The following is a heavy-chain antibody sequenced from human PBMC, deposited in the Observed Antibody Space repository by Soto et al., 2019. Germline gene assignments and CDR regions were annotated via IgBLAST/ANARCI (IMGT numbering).Heavy chain of an antibody. D-gene: IGHD3-22*01. CDR1: GFTFSSYA. CDR3: AKGAGYDSSGYTYWYFDL. CDR2: ISGSGGST. J-gene: IGHJ2*01. V-gene: IGHV3-23*01. Sequence: GGSLRLSCAASGFTFSSYAMSWVRQAPGKGLEWVSAISGSGGSTYYADSVKGRFTISRDNSKNTLYLQMNSLRAEDTAVYYCAKGAGYDSSGYTYWYFDLWGRGTLVTVSS.